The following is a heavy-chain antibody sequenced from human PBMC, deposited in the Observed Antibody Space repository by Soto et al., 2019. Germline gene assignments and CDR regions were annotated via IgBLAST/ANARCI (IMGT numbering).Heavy chain of an antibody. Sequence: QVQLQQWGAGLLKPSETLSLTCAVYGGSFSGYYWSWIRQPPGKGLEWIGEINHSGSTNYNPSLKSRVTLSVDTSKNQVSLKLSSVIAAVTAVYYCARVPRGPRIAARPFDYWGQGTLVTVSS. J-gene: IGHJ4*02. D-gene: IGHD6-6*01. CDR1: GGSFSGYY. V-gene: IGHV4-34*01. CDR3: ARVPRGPRIAARPFDY. CDR2: INHSGST.